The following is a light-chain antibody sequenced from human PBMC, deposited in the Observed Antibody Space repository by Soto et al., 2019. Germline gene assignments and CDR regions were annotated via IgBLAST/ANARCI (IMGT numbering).Light chain of an antibody. J-gene: IGKJ1*01. CDR3: QQSYSTLWT. CDR2: GAS. V-gene: IGKV1-39*01. Sequence: DIQMTQSPSSLSVSVGDRVTITCRAGQSIDNNLNWYQQKPGKAPKLLIYGASSLQSGVPSRFSGSGSGTDFTLTISSLQPEDFATYYCQQSYSTLWTFGQGTKVDIK. CDR1: QSIDNN.